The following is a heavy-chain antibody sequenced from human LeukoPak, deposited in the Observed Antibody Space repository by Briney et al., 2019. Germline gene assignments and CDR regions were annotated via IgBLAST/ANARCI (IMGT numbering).Heavy chain of an antibody. CDR2: INHSGST. V-gene: IGHV4-34*01. J-gene: IGHJ4*02. CDR1: GGSFSGYY. CDR3: ARGKQWLVLTGFDY. D-gene: IGHD6-19*01. Sequence: KPSETLSLTCAVYGGSFSGYYWSWIRQPPGKGLEWIGEINHSGSTNYNPSLKSRATISGDTSKNQFTLRLSSVTAADTAVYYCARGKQWLVLTGFDYWGQGTLVTVSS.